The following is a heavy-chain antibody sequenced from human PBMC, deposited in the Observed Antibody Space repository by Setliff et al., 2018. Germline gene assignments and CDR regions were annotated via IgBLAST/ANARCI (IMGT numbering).Heavy chain of an antibody. J-gene: IGHJ6*03. CDR3: ARMSGFQYIDV. Sequence: SETLSLTCSVSDDSISSRRYYWGWFRQPAGKELEWVGQIYTSWSTNYNPSLKSRVTISLDTSKNQFSLSLTSVTAADTAVYYCARMSGFQYIDVWGKGTTGTVS. D-gene: IGHD3-3*01. CDR2: IYTSWST. V-gene: IGHV4-61*09. CDR1: DDSISSRRYY.